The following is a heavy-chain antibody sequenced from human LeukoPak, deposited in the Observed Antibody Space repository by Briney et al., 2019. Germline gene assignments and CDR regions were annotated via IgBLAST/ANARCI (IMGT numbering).Heavy chain of an antibody. D-gene: IGHD3-10*01. CDR2: INPSGGST. V-gene: IGHV1-46*01. J-gene: IGHJ4*02. Sequence: ASVKVSCKASGYTFTSYYMHWVRQAPGQGLEWMGIINPSGGSTSYAQKFQGRVTMTRDTSTSTVYMELSSLRAEDTAVYYCAKVVSYGSGSLVFDYWGQGTLVTVSS. CDR3: AKVVSYGSGSLVFDY. CDR1: GYTFTSYY.